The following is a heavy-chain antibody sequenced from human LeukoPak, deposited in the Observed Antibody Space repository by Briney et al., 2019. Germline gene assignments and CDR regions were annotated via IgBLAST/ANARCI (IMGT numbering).Heavy chain of an antibody. J-gene: IGHJ6*04. CDR1: GGSMSSYY. CDR3: ARDGGYCSSTSCPNYYYYGMDV. D-gene: IGHD2-2*01. Sequence: SETLSLTCTVSGGSMSSYYWSWIREPPGKGVEWIGYIYYSGSTNYNPSLKSRVTISVDTSKNQFSLKLSSVTAADTAVYYCARDGGYCSSTSCPNYYYYGMDVWGKGTTVTVSS. V-gene: IGHV4-59*01. CDR2: IYYSGST.